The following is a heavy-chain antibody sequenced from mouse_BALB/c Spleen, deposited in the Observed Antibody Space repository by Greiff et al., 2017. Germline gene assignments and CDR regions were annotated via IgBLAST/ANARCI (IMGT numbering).Heavy chain of an antibody. CDR1: GYTFTSYY. V-gene: IGHV1S81*02. CDR3: TRRAVVYYYAMDY. J-gene: IGHJ4*01. Sequence: VQLKESGAELVKPGASVKLSCKASGYTFTSYYMYWVKQRPGQGLEWIGEINPSNGGTNFNEKFKSKATLTVDKSSSTAYMQLSSLTSEDSAVYYCTRRAVVYYYAMDYWGQGTSVTVSS. D-gene: IGHD1-1*01. CDR2: INPSNGGT.